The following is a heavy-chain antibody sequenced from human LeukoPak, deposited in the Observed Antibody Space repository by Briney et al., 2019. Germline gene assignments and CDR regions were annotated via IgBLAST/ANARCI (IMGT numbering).Heavy chain of an antibody. Sequence: ASVKVSCKASGGTFSSYAISWVRQAPGQGLEWMGGIIPIFGTANYAQKFQGRVTITADKSTSTAYMELSSLRSEDTAVYYCARGEMEMATVDYWGQGTLVTVSS. D-gene: IGHD5-24*01. J-gene: IGHJ4*02. CDR2: IIPIFGTA. V-gene: IGHV1-69*06. CDR1: GGTFSSYA. CDR3: ARGEMEMATVDY.